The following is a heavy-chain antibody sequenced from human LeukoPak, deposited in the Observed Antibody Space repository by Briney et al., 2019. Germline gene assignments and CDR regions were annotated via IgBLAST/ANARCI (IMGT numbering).Heavy chain of an antibody. D-gene: IGHD6-19*01. CDR1: GFSLSSGSP. CDR3: AKEDRHASGWYGKAFEI. V-gene: IGHV4-38-2*02. Sequence: PSETLSLTCSVSGFSLSSGSPWAWIRQSPGKGLEWIGSIFHRGSTYYNPSLKSRVTLSLDPSKNQFSLKVRSVTATDTALYFCAKEDRHASGWYGKAFEIWGQGTMVTVSS. J-gene: IGHJ3*02. CDR2: IFHRGST.